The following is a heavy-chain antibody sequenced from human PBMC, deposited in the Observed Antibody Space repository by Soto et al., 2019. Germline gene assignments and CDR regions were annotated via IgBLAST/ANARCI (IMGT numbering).Heavy chain of an antibody. D-gene: IGHD6-13*01. Sequence: QVQLQESGPGLVKPSQTLSLTCTVSGGSISSGGYYWSWIRQHPGKGLEWIWYIYYSGSTYYNPSLKSRVTISVDTSKNQFSLKLSSVTAADTAVYYCPRYSSSRTYFDYWGQGTLVTVSS. CDR1: GGSISSGGYY. CDR2: IYYSGST. V-gene: IGHV4-31*03. CDR3: PRYSSSRTYFDY. J-gene: IGHJ4*02.